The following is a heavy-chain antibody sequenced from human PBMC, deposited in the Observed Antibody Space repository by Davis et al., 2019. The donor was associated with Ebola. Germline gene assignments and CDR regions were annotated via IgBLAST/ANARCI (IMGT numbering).Heavy chain of an antibody. Sequence: SETLSLTCTVSGGSISSYYWSWIRQPPGKGLEWIGYIYYSGSTNYNPSLKSRVTISVDTSKNQFSLKLSSVTAADTAVYYCARDVLGGYYYYYGMDVWGKGTTVTVSS. V-gene: IGHV4-59*12. CDR2: IYYSGST. D-gene: IGHD2-15*01. J-gene: IGHJ6*04. CDR1: GGSISSYY. CDR3: ARDVLGGYYYYYGMDV.